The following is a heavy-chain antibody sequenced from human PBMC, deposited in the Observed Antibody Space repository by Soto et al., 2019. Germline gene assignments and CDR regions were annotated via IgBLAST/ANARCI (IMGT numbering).Heavy chain of an antibody. D-gene: IGHD2-8*01. CDR3: ARGIWNIEEMIYGFYFDP. CDR2: ISQSGAT. Sequence: SETLSLTCAVYGGSFSGYYWSWIRQPPGKVLEWLGYISQSGATYYNPSLGRRVTISMDTSKNAFSLNLSSVTADDTAVYYCARGIWNIEEMIYGFYFDPWGPGTLVTVSS. V-gene: IGHV4-34*01. J-gene: IGHJ5*02. CDR1: GGSFSGYY.